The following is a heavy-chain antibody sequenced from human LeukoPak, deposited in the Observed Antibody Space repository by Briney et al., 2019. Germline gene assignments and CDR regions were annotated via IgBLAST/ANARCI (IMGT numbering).Heavy chain of an antibody. CDR2: ISYDGNDK. CDR1: GFTFSNYA. CDR3: ARDRDTAMGL. V-gene: IGHV3-30-3*01. D-gene: IGHD5-18*01. J-gene: IGHJ4*02. Sequence: GGSLRLSCAASGFTFSNYAMHWVRQAPGKGLEWVAIISYDGNDKYYTDSVKGRFTISRDKCKNTLYLQMNSLRAEDTAVYYCARDRDTAMGLWGQGTLVTVSS.